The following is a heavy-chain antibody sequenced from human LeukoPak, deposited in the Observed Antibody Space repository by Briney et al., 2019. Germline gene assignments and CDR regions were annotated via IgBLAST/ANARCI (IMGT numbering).Heavy chain of an antibody. Sequence: GGALRLSCAASGFAFRSFDMSWVRQAPGKGLEWVSSLSGSGDTTYYADSVKGRFTISRDNSNNTLYLQMNSLRAEDTALYYCAKDRSLTLPTFERSGYYYYWGQGTLVTVSS. CDR2: LSGSGDTT. CDR3: AKDRSLTLPTFERSGYYYY. J-gene: IGHJ4*02. D-gene: IGHD3-22*01. CDR1: GFAFRSFD. V-gene: IGHV3-23*01.